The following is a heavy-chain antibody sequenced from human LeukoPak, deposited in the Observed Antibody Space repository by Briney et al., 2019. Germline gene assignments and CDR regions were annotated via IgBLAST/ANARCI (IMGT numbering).Heavy chain of an antibody. Sequence: GGSLRLSCAASGFTFSDHYMDWVHQAPGKGLEWVGRVRNKANGYTTEYAASVKVRFTISRDDSKNSLYLQMNSLETADTAVYYCTSGTLNLFQYWGQGTLVSVSS. D-gene: IGHD1-14*01. CDR1: GFTFSDHY. J-gene: IGHJ4*02. V-gene: IGHV3-72*01. CDR3: TSGTLNLFQY. CDR2: VRNKANGYTT.